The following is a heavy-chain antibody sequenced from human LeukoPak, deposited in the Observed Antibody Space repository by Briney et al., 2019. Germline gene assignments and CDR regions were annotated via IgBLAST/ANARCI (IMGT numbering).Heavy chain of an antibody. CDR1: GFTFSSYA. D-gene: IGHD3-10*01. V-gene: IGHV3-23*01. CDR3: AKDGILWFGELSLDY. Sequence: GGSLRLSCAASGFTFSSYAMSWVRQAPGKGLEWVSAISGSGGSTYYVDSVKGRFTISRDNSKNTLYLQMNSLRAEDTAVYYCAKDGILWFGELSLDYWGQGTLVTVSS. J-gene: IGHJ4*02. CDR2: ISGSGGST.